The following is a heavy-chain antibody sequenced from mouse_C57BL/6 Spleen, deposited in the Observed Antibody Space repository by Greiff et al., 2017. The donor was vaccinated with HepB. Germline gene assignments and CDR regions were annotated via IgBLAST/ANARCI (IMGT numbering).Heavy chain of an antibody. D-gene: IGHD2-5*01. J-gene: IGHJ3*01. CDR2: IRLKSDNYAT. V-gene: IGHV6-3*01. Sequence: EVMLVESGGGLVQPGGSMKLSCVASGFTFSNYWMNWVRQSPEKGLEWVAQIRLKSDNYATHYAESVKGRFTISRDDSKSSVYLQMNNLRAEDTGIYYCTIYYSNRFAYWGQGTLVTVSA. CDR1: GFTFSNYW. CDR3: TIYYSNRFAY.